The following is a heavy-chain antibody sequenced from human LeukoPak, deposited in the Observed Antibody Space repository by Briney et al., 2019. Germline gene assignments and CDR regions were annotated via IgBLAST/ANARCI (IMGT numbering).Heavy chain of an antibody. CDR3: ASHPTPGIAAAGTFNY. CDR2: IKQDGSEK. CDR1: GFTFSSYW. V-gene: IGHV3-7*03. D-gene: IGHD6-13*01. J-gene: IGHJ4*02. Sequence: GGSLRPSCAASGFTFSSYWMSWVRQAPGKGLEWVANIKQDGSEKYYVDSVKGRFTISRDNAKNSLYLQMNSLRAEDTAVYYCASHPTPGIAAAGTFNYWGQGTLVTVSS.